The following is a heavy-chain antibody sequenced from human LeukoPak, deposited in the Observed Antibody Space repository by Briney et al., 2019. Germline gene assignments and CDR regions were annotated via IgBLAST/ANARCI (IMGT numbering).Heavy chain of an antibody. CDR2: ISGSGGST. V-gene: IGHV3-23*01. Sequence: HSGGSLRLSCAASGFTFSSYAMSWVRQAPGKGLEWVSAISGSGGSTYHADSVKGRFTISRDNSKNTLYLQMNSLRAEDTAVYYCAKDVARYFDSLPLYYFDYWGQGTLVTVSS. CDR1: GFTFSSYA. CDR3: AKDVARYFDSLPLYYFDY. D-gene: IGHD3-9*01. J-gene: IGHJ4*02.